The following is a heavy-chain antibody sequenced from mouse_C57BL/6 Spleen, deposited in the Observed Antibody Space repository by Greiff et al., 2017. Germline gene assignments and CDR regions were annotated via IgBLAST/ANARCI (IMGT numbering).Heavy chain of an antibody. J-gene: IGHJ3*01. Sequence: QVQLQQSGAELVRPGTSVKVSCKASGYAFTNYLIEWVKQRPGQGLEWIGVINPGSGGTNYNEKFKGKATLTADKSSSTAYMQLSSLTSEDSAVYFCARHYGSSLFAYWGQGTLVTVSA. CDR2: INPGSGGT. CDR3: ARHYGSSLFAY. V-gene: IGHV1-54*01. CDR1: GYAFTNYL. D-gene: IGHD1-1*01.